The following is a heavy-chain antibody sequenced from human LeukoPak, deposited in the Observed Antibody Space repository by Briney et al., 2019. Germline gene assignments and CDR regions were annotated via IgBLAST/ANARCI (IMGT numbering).Heavy chain of an antibody. J-gene: IGHJ5*02. Sequence: KPSETLSLTCTVSGGSISSSSYYWGWIRQPPGKGLEWIGSIYYSGSTYYNPSLKSRVTISVDTSKNQFSLKLSSVTAADTAVYYCATQQILWFGEPGWFDPWGQGTLVTVSS. CDR1: GGSISSSSYY. CDR2: IYYSGST. D-gene: IGHD3-10*01. V-gene: IGHV4-39*07. CDR3: ATQQILWFGEPGWFDP.